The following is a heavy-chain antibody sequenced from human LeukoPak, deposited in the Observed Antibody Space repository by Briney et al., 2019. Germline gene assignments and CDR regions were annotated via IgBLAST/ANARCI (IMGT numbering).Heavy chain of an antibody. J-gene: IGHJ4*02. CDR2: IYPGDSDT. CDR1: GYIFTSYW. V-gene: IGHV5-51*01. Sequence: GESLKISCQGSGYIFTSYWIGWVRQVPGKGLEWMGIIYPGDSDTRYSPSFQGQVTISADKSISTAYLQWSSLKASDTAMYYCARRLRWYNFDYWGQGTLVTVSS. CDR3: ARRLRWYNFDY. D-gene: IGHD4-23*01.